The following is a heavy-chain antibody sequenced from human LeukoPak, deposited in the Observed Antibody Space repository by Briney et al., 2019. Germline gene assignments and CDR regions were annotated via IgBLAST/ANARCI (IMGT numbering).Heavy chain of an antibody. Sequence: SETLSLTCAVYDGSFSSYYWTWIRQSPGQGLEWIGEINHSGSTNFNPSLRSRVTISLDTSKNQFSLRLSSVTAADTAVYYCAREYCSDVSCHDNWFDPWGQRTPVIVSS. CDR2: INHSGST. V-gene: IGHV4-34*01. CDR3: AREYCSDVSCHDNWFDP. D-gene: IGHD2-15*01. CDR1: DGSFSSYY. J-gene: IGHJ5*02.